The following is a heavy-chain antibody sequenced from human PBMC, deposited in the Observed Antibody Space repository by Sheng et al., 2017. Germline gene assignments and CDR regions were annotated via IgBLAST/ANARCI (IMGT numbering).Heavy chain of an antibody. J-gene: IGHJ3*01. CDR1: GFAFNRYW. V-gene: IGHV3-74*01. D-gene: IGHD2-15*01. CDR3: ARGRPGGL. CDR2: TGGDGSGT. Sequence: EVQLVESGGGLVLPGRSLRLSCAASGFAFNRYWMNWVRQGPGKGLEWVSRTGGDGSGTFYADSVKGRFTISRDNARNTVYLQMNGLKVEDTGIYFCARGRPGGLWGRGTMVTVSS.